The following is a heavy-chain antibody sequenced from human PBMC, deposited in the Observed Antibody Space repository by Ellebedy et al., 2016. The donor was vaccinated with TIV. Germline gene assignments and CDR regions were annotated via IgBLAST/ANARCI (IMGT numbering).Heavy chain of an antibody. CDR1: GYTFTSYD. D-gene: IGHD5-18*01. CDR3: ARAWDTGMAPNYYYGMDV. J-gene: IGHJ6*02. CDR2: MNPNNGHT. V-gene: IGHV1-8*01. Sequence: AASVKVSCKASGYTFTSYDINWMRQATGQGLEWMAWMNPNNGHTGYAQKFQGRVTMTRNTSISTAYMELSSLRSEDTAVYYCARAWDTGMAPNYYYGMDVWGQGTTVTVSS.